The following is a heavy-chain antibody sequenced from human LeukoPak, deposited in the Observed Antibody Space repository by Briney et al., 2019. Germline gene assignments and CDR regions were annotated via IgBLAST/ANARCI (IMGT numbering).Heavy chain of an antibody. J-gene: IGHJ6*02. CDR1: GGTFSSYA. CDR2: IIPIFGTA. CDR3: ASTPYYDFWSTTEKNYYYYYGMDV. D-gene: IGHD3-3*01. V-gene: IGHV1-69*13. Sequence: ASVTVSCKASGGTFSSYAISWVRQAPGQGLEWMGGIIPIFGTANYAQKFQGRVTITADESTSTAYMELSSLRSEDTAVYYCASTPYYDFWSTTEKNYYYYYGMDVWGQGTTVTVSS.